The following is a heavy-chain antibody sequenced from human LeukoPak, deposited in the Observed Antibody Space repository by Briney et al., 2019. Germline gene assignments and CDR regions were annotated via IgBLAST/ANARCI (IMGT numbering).Heavy chain of an antibody. CDR2: ISSNGGST. V-gene: IGHV3-64*01. J-gene: IGHJ4*02. D-gene: IGHD2-8*01. CDR1: GFSFSNYA. CDR3: ARGSSGGVY. Sequence: PGGSLRLSCAASGFSFSNYAMHWVRQAPGKGLEYVSAISSNGGSTDYANSVKGRFTISRDNSKNTLYLQMGSLRAEDMAVYYCARGSSGGVYWGQGTLVTVSS.